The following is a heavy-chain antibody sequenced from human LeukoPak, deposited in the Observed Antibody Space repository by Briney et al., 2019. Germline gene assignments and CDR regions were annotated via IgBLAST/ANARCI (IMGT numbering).Heavy chain of an antibody. J-gene: IGHJ6*02. V-gene: IGHV3-9*01. D-gene: IGHD3-3*01. Sequence: GGSLRLSCAASGFTFDDYAMHWVRQAPGKGLEWVSGISWNSGSIGYADSVKGRFTISRDNAKNSLYLQMNSLRAEDTALYYCAKDIIAGYYDFYYGMDVWGQGTTVTVSS. CDR1: GFTFDDYA. CDR2: ISWNSGSI. CDR3: AKDIIAGYYDFYYGMDV.